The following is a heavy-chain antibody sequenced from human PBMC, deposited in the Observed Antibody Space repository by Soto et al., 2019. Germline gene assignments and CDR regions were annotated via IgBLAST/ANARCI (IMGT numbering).Heavy chain of an antibody. CDR1: GFTFSNYA. CDR3: AKGAIGRLVY. Sequence: DVQLLDSGGGLVQPGRSLRRSCAASGFTFSNYAMSWVRQAPGKGLEWVSTIRASGVTTFYADSARGRFTISRDNSKNTLSLQMNSLTADDTAIYYCAKGAIGRLVYWGQGTLVTVSS. D-gene: IGHD1-26*01. J-gene: IGHJ4*02. CDR2: IRASGVTT. V-gene: IGHV3-23*01.